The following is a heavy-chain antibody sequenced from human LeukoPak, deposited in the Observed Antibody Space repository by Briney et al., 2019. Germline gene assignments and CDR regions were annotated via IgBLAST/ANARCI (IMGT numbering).Heavy chain of an antibody. CDR1: GFTFSSYS. D-gene: IGHD2-15*01. Sequence: GGSLRLSCAASGFTFSSYSMNWVRQAPGKGLEWVSSISSSSSYIYYADSVKGRFTISRDNAKNSLYLQMNSLRAEDTAVYYCARAPVVAATIREDWFDPWGQGTLVTVSS. J-gene: IGHJ5*02. V-gene: IGHV3-21*01. CDR3: ARAPVVAATIREDWFDP. CDR2: ISSSSSYI.